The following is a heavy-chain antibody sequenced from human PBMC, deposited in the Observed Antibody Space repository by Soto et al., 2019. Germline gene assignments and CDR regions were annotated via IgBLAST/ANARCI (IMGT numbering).Heavy chain of an antibody. CDR3: ARGLALTLKRGDAFDI. J-gene: IGHJ3*02. Sequence: QVQLVQSGAEVKKPGASVKVSCKASGYTFTSYDINWVRQATGQGLEWMGWMNPNSGNTGYAQKFQGRVTMTRNTXIXXAYMELSSLRSEDTAVYYCARGLALTLKRGDAFDIWGQGTMVTVSS. V-gene: IGHV1-8*01. CDR2: MNPNSGNT. CDR1: GYTFTSYD. D-gene: IGHD3-16*02.